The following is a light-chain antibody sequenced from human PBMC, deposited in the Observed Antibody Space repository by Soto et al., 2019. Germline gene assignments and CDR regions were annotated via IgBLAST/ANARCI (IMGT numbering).Light chain of an antibody. Sequence: QSALTQPRSVSASPGQSVTISCTGTSSDVGRYDYVSWYQQHPGKAPKLIVYDVTERPSGVPDRFSGSKSGNTASLTISGLQAEDEADYSCCSFAGSYSDVFGTATQLTVL. CDR2: DVT. V-gene: IGLV2-11*01. J-gene: IGLJ1*01. CDR1: SSDVGRYDY. CDR3: CSFAGSYSDV.